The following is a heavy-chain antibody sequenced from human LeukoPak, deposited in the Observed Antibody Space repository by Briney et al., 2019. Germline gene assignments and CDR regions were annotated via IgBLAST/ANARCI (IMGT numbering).Heavy chain of an antibody. D-gene: IGHD6-13*01. Sequence: ASVKVSCKASGYTFTSYGISWVRQAPGQGLEWMGWISAYNGNTNYAQKLQGRVTMTTDTSTSTAYMELRSLRSDDTAVYYCAGGGSSSSWYFGEVNYWGQGTLVTVSS. J-gene: IGHJ4*02. CDR2: ISAYNGNT. V-gene: IGHV1-18*01. CDR3: AGGGSSSSWYFGEVNY. CDR1: GYTFTSYG.